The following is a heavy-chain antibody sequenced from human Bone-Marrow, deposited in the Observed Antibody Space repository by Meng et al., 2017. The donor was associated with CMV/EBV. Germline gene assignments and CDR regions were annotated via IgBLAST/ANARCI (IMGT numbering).Heavy chain of an antibody. D-gene: IGHD3-22*01. CDR2: IKQDGSEK. Sequence: GGSLRLPCAASGFTFSSYGMHWVRQAPGKGLEWVANIKQDGSEKYYVDSVKGRFTISRDNAKNSLYLQMNSLRAEDTAVYYCARDGDYYDSSGPFFGYYFDYWGQGTLVTVSS. CDR3: ARDGDYYDSSGPFFGYYFDY. J-gene: IGHJ4*02. V-gene: IGHV3-7*01. CDR1: GFTFSSYG.